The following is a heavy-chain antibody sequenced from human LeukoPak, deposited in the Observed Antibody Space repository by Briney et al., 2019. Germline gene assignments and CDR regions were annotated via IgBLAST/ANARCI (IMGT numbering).Heavy chain of an antibody. CDR2: ISYDGSNK. V-gene: IGHV3-30-3*01. Sequence: GGSLRLSCAASGFTFSSYAMHWVRQAPGKGLEWVAVISYDGSNKYYADSVKGRITISRDNSKNTLYLQMNSLRAEDTAAYYCARETRGDSNAFDIWGQGTMVTVSS. CDR3: ARETRGDSNAFDI. CDR1: GFTFSSYA. D-gene: IGHD4-17*01. J-gene: IGHJ3*02.